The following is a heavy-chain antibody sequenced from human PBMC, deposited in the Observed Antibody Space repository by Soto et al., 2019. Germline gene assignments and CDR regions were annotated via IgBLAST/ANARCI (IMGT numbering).Heavy chain of an antibody. CDR3: ARVVVVAASLGMDV. J-gene: IGHJ6*02. D-gene: IGHD2-15*01. Sequence: PSETLSLTCTVSGGSISSSSYYWGWIRQPPGKGLEWIGSIYYSGSTYYSPSLKSRVTISVDTSKNQFSLKLSSVTAADTAVYYCARVVVVAASLGMDVWGQGTTVTVSS. V-gene: IGHV4-39*01. CDR2: IYYSGST. CDR1: GGSISSSSYY.